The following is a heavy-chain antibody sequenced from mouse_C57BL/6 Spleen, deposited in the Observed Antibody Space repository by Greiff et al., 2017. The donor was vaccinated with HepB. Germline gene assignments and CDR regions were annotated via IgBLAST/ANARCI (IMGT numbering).Heavy chain of an antibody. V-gene: IGHV1-64*01. Sequence: QVQLQQPGAELVKPGASVKLSCKASGYTFTSYWMHWVKQRPGQGLEWIGMIHPNSGSTNYNEKFKSKATLTVDKSSSTAYMQLSSLTSEDSAVYYCARCPYYDGSSYWYFDVWGTGTTVTVSS. CDR1: GYTFTSYW. CDR3: ARCPYYDGSSYWYFDV. J-gene: IGHJ1*03. CDR2: IHPNSGST. D-gene: IGHD1-1*01.